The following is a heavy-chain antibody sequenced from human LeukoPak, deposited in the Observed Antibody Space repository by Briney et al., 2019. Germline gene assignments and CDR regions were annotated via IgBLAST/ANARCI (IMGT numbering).Heavy chain of an antibody. CDR2: IYTSGST. CDR1: GGSISSYY. V-gene: IGHV4-4*07. J-gene: IGHJ3*02. D-gene: IGHD4-17*01. Sequence: PSETLSLTCTVSGGSISSYYWSWIRQPAGKGLEWIGRIYTSGSTNYNPSLKSRVTMSVDTSKNQFSLKLSSVTAADTAVYYCARTTVDYGLLDAFDIWGQGTMVTVSS. CDR3: ARTTVDYGLLDAFDI.